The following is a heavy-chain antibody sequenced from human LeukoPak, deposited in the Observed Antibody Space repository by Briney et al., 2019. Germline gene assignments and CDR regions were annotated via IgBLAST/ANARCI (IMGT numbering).Heavy chain of an antibody. Sequence: SETLSLTCTVSGGSISSYYWSWIRQPPGKGLEWIGYIYYSGSTNYNPSLKSRVTISVDTSKNQFSLKLSSVTAADTAVYYCARSWAAGTGWFDPWGQGTLVTVSS. J-gene: IGHJ5*02. V-gene: IGHV4-59*01. CDR1: GGSISSYY. D-gene: IGHD6-13*01. CDR3: ARSWAAGTGWFDP. CDR2: IYYSGST.